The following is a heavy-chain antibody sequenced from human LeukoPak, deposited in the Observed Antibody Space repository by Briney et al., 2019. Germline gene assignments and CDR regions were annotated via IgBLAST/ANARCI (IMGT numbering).Heavy chain of an antibody. J-gene: IGHJ6*04. CDR1: GFTFSSYG. CDR3: AELGITMIGGV. CDR2: IRSDGSNK. V-gene: IGHV3-30*02. Sequence: GGSLRLSCAASGFTFSSYGMHWVRQAPGKGLEWVAFIRSDGSNKYYADSVKGRFTISRDNSKNTLYLQMNSLRAEDTAVYYCAELGITMIGGVWGKGTTVTISS. D-gene: IGHD3-10*02.